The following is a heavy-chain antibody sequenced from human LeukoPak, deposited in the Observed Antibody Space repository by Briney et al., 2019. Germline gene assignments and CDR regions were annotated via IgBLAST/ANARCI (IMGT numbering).Heavy chain of an antibody. CDR2: ISGSGGST. CDR1: GFTFSSYA. Sequence: GGSLRLSCAASGFTFSSYAMSWVRQAPGKGLEWVSAISGSGGSTYYADSVKGRFTISRDNSKNTLYLQMNSLRAEDTAVYYCAKEAWGSYRLPSGYFDYWGQGTLVTVSS. J-gene: IGHJ4*02. CDR3: AKEAWGSYRLPSGYFDY. D-gene: IGHD3-16*02. V-gene: IGHV3-23*01.